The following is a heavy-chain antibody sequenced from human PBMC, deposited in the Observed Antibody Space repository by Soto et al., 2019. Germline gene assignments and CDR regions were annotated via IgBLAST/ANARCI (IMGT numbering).Heavy chain of an antibody. CDR2: INAGNGNT. CDR1: GYTFTSYA. V-gene: IGHV1-3*01. Sequence: VASVKVSCKASGYTFTSYAMHWVRQAPGQRLEWMGWINAGNGNTKYSQKFQGRVTITRDTSASTAYMELSSLRSEDTAVYYCASRYSSGWYEIFSWGQGTLVTVSS. D-gene: IGHD6-19*01. CDR3: ASRYSSGWYEIFS. J-gene: IGHJ5*02.